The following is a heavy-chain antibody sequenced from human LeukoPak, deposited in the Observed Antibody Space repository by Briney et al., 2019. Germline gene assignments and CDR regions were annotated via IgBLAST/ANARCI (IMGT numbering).Heavy chain of an antibody. CDR2: INAGNGNT. Sequence: GASVKVSCKASGYTFTSYAMHWVRQAPGQRLEWMGWINAGNGNTKYSQKFQGRVTITRDTSASTAYMELSSLRSEDTAVYYCARKAVAAYYFDYWGQGTLVTVSS. J-gene: IGHJ4*02. D-gene: IGHD6-19*01. CDR3: ARKAVAAYYFDY. CDR1: GYTFTSYA. V-gene: IGHV1-3*01.